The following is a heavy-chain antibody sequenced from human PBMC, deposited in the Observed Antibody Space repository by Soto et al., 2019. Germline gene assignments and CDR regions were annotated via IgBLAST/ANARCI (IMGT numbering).Heavy chain of an antibody. V-gene: IGHV3-23*01. CDR3: AKAKVIGVRGRGQNWFDP. CDR1: GFTFSSYA. CDR2: ISGSGGST. D-gene: IGHD1-1*01. J-gene: IGHJ5*02. Sequence: GGSLRLSCAASGFTFSSYAMSWVRQAPGKGLEWVSAISGSGGSTYYADSVKGRFTISRDNSKNTLYLQMNSLRAEDTAVYYCAKAKVIGVRGRGQNWFDPWGQGTLVTVSS.